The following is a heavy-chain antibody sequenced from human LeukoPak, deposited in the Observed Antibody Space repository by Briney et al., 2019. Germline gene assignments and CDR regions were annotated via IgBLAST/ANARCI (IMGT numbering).Heavy chain of an antibody. D-gene: IGHD3-10*01. CDR2: INPNSGGT. CDR3: ARDGHGSGSLFDY. V-gene: IGHV1-2*02. CDR1: GYTFTGYY. Sequence: ASVEVSCKASGYTFTGYYMHWVRQVPGQGLEWMGWINPNSGGTNYAQKFQGRVTMTRDTSISTAYMELSRLRSDDTAVYYCARDGHGSGSLFDYWGQGTLVTVSS. J-gene: IGHJ4*02.